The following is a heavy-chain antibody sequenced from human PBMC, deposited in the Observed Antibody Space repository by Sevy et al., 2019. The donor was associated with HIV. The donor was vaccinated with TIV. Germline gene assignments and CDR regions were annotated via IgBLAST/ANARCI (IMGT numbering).Heavy chain of an antibody. V-gene: IGHV3-33*01. CDR3: ARDKLPPVMITMVRGALSYYFDY. CDR1: GFIFSTYG. D-gene: IGHD3-10*01. CDR2: IWYAGSYK. Sequence: GGSLRLSCTASGFIFSTYGIHWVRQAPGKGLEWVAVIWYAGSYKYYADSVKGRFTISRDNSKNTVYLQMNSLRAEDTAVYYCARDKLPPVMITMVRGALSYYFDYWGQGTLVTVSS. J-gene: IGHJ4*02.